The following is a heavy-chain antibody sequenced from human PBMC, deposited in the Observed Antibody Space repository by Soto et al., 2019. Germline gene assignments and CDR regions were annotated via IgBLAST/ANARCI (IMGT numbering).Heavy chain of an antibody. V-gene: IGHV2-5*02. Sequence: QITLKESGPRLVKPTQTLTLTCTFSGFSLSTSGVGVAWIRQPPGKALEWLALIYWDGDKRYSPSLKSRLTVTKDTSKNQVVLTMTNMDPVDTATYYCAHRPPXLPYTTLWVDPWGQGTLVTVSS. J-gene: IGHJ5*02. CDR3: AHRPPXLPYTTLWVDP. CDR1: GFSLSTSGVG. D-gene: IGHD2-2*02. CDR2: IYWDGDK.